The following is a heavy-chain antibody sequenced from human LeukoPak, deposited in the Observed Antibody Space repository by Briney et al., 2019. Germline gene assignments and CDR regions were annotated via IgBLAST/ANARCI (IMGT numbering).Heavy chain of an antibody. J-gene: IGHJ4*02. CDR1: GGSISGYH. D-gene: IGHD3-10*01. CDR2: FYYVGTT. CDR3: ARHKLSFGELDS. Sequence: SETLSLTCTVSGGSISGYHWSWVRLPPGKGLEWLGYFYYVGTTNYNPSLASRVTMSVDTSKNQLSLSLNSVTAADTAVYYCARHKLSFGELDSWGQGTLVIVS. V-gene: IGHV4-59*08.